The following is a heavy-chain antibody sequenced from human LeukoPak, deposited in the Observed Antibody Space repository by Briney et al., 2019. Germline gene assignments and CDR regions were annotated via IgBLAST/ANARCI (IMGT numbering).Heavy chain of an antibody. CDR3: ARLEQDSSGWYYYGMDV. Sequence: SETLSLTCTVSSGSISSGGYYWSWIRQHPRKGLEWIGYIYYSGNTYYNPSLKSRVAISVDTSKNQFSLKLSSVTAADTAVYYCARLEQDSSGWYYYGMDVWGQGTTVTVSS. D-gene: IGHD6-19*01. V-gene: IGHV4-31*03. CDR1: SGSISSGGYY. CDR2: IYYSGNT. J-gene: IGHJ6*02.